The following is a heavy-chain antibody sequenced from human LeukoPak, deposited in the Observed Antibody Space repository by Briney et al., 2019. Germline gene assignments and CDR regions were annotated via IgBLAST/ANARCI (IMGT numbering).Heavy chain of an antibody. V-gene: IGHV1-8*01. CDR1: GYTFTSYD. CDR2: MNPNSGNT. D-gene: IGHD2-21*01. CDR3: ARGRLIYYGMDV. J-gene: IGHJ6*02. Sequence: ASVKVSCKASGYTFTSYDINWVRQATGQGLEWMGWMNPNSGNTGYAQKFQGRVTMTRNTSISTAYMELSSRRSEDTAMYYCARGRLIYYGMDVWGQGTTVTVSS.